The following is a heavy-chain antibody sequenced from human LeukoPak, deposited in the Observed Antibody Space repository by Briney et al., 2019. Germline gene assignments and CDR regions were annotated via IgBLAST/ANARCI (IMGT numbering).Heavy chain of an antibody. CDR1: GDSFSSNSAA. CDR2: TYYRSKWYN. CDR3: ARSSGYFDY. D-gene: IGHD3-10*01. Sequence: SQTLSLTCAISGDSFSSNSAAWHWIRQSPSRGLEWLGRTYYRSKWYNDYAVSVKSRITVNPDTSKNQFSLQLTSVTPEDTAVYYCARSSGYFDYWGQGTLVTVSS. J-gene: IGHJ4*02. V-gene: IGHV6-1*01.